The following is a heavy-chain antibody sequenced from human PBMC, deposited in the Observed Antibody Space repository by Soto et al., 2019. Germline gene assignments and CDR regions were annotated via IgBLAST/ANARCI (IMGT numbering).Heavy chain of an antibody. CDR2: IYYTGST. Sequence: SETLSLTCTVSGGSISSYYWSWIRRPPGKGLEWIGYIYYTGSTNYNPSLRGRVTISVDTSKNQFSLKLTSVTAADTAVYYCAALGKVDYWGQGTLVTVSS. V-gene: IGHV4-59*08. CDR3: AALGKVDY. J-gene: IGHJ4*02. CDR1: GGSISSYY.